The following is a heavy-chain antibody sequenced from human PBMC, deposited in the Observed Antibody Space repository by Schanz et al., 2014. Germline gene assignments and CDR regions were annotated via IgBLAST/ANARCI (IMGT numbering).Heavy chain of an antibody. CDR2: IGYLGDT. J-gene: IGHJ4*02. Sequence: EVQLVESGGGLVQPGGSLRLSCAASGFTLSNSDMHWVRQGTGKGLEWVSTIGYLGDTCYPDSVKARFTVSRDRGQNSLYLQMNSLRAGDTAVYYSARGTYSNLDYWGQGALVTVSS. CDR3: ARGTYSNLDY. D-gene: IGHD2-15*01. V-gene: IGHV3-13*01. CDR1: GFTLSNSD.